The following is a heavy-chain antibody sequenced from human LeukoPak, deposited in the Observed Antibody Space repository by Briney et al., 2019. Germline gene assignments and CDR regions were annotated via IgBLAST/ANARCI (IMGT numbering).Heavy chain of an antibody. V-gene: IGHV1-18*01. CDR1: GYTFTSYG. CDR3: ARDPWGRGYCSTTSCQNLGGNDAFDI. CDR2: ISAYNGNT. D-gene: IGHD2-2*01. Sequence: ASVKVSCKASGYTFTSYGISWVRQAPGQGLEWMGWISAYNGNTNYAQKLQGRVTMTTDTSTSTVYMELSSLRSEDTAVYYCARDPWGRGYCSTTSCQNLGGNDAFDIWGQGTMVTVSS. J-gene: IGHJ3*02.